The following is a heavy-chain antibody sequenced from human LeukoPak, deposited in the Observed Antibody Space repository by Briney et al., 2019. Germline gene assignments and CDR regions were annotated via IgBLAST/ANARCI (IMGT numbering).Heavy chain of an antibody. CDR1: GGSINNYY. Sequence: PETLSLTCIVSGGSINNYYWSWIRQPPGKGLEWIGEVSFSGSTNYNPSLTSRVTISPDTSKNQFSLKLSSVTAADTAVYYCALYCRLSSNCGYYGMDVWGQGTTVTVSS. CDR2: VSFSGST. V-gene: IGHV4-59*08. J-gene: IGHJ6*02. D-gene: IGHD2-15*01. CDR3: ALYCRLSSNCGYYGMDV.